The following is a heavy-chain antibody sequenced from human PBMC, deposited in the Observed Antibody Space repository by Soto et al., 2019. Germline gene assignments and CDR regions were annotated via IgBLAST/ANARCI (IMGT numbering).Heavy chain of an antibody. J-gene: IGHJ4*02. CDR2: IYHSGST. CDR1: GGSISSGGYS. Sequence: SETLSLTCAVSGGSISSGGYSWSWIRQPPGKGLEWIGYIYHSGSTYYNPSLKSRVTISVDRSKNQFSLKLSSVTAADTAVYYCARALELVPRQNYFDYWGQGTLVTVSS. V-gene: IGHV4-30-2*01. CDR3: ARALELVPRQNYFDY. D-gene: IGHD6-13*01.